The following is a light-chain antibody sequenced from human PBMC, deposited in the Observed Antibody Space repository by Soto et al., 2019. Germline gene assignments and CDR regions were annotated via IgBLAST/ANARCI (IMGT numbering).Light chain of an antibody. Sequence: QPVLTQPPSASGTPGQRVIISCSGSSSNIGRDTVNWYRQLQGTAPKLLIYSNDQRPSGVPASFSCSKSCTSASLAISGLQSEDEAEYYCSWWSYSLNGIWVFGGGTKLTVL. J-gene: IGLJ3*02. CDR2: SND. V-gene: IGLV1-44*01. CDR1: SSNIGRDT. CDR3: SWWSYSLNGIWV.